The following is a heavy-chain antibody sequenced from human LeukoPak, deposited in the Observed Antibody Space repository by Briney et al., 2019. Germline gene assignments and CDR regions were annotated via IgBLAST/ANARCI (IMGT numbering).Heavy chain of an antibody. D-gene: IGHD3-9*01. CDR1: GGSISSYY. CDR3: AREYYDILTGYLGVFDI. V-gene: IGHV4-59*01. Sequence: SETLSLTCTVSGGSISSYYWSWIRQPPGKGLEGIGYIYYSGSTNYNPSLKSRVTISVDTSKNQFSLRLSSVTAADTAVYYCAREYYDILTGYLGVFDIWGQGTMVTVSS. J-gene: IGHJ3*02. CDR2: IYYSGST.